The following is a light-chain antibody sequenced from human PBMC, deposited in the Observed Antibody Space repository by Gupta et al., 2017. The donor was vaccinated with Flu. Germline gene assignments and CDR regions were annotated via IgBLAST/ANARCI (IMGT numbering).Light chain of an antibody. CDR2: WAS. J-gene: IGKJ2*01. Sequence: INCKSIQTISYTANNSNYLAWYQQKPGQPPTLLLYWASTRESGVPARFIGSGSGTDFTLTSSSLQAEDVAIYYCHQYSGPPPFGHGTNLEIK. CDR3: HQYSGPPP. CDR1: QTISYTANNSNY. V-gene: IGKV4-1*01.